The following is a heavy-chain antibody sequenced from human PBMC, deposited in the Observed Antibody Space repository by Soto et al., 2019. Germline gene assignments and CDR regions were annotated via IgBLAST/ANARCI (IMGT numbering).Heavy chain of an antibody. Sequence: SETLSLTCAVYGGSFSGYYWTWIRQPPGKGLEWIGEISHSANTNYNPSLRGRGTILLDTSTNQFSLTLSSVTAADTAVYYCARGGPLKPDDTESYFDSWGQGTLVTVSS. CDR1: GGSFSGYY. J-gene: IGHJ4*02. CDR2: ISHSANT. CDR3: ARGGPLKPDDTESYFDS. V-gene: IGHV4-34*01. D-gene: IGHD3-22*01.